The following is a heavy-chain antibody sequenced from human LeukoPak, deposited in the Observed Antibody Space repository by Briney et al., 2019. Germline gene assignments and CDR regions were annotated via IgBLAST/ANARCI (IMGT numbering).Heavy chain of an antibody. CDR1: GYTLTELS. CDR3: ATGGYDSSGLYFDY. Sequence: ASVKVSCKVSGYTLTELSVHWVRQAPGKGLEWMGTFDPEDGETIYAQKFQGRVTMTEDTSTDTAYMELSSLRSEDVAVYYCATGGYDSSGLYFDYWGQGTLVTVSS. D-gene: IGHD3-22*01. CDR2: FDPEDGET. J-gene: IGHJ4*02. V-gene: IGHV1-24*01.